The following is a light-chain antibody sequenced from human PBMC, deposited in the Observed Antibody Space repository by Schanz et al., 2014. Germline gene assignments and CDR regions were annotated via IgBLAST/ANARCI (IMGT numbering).Light chain of an antibody. J-gene: IGLJ2*01. V-gene: IGLV2-14*01. CDR3: SSYAGSYTLL. CDR1: SSDIGGRAY. Sequence: QSALTQPASVSGSPGQSITISCTGTSSDIGGRAYVSWYQQRPGKAPQLILYDVNSRPSGVSNRFSGSKSGNTASLTISGLQAEDEADYHCSSYAGSYTLLFGGGTKLTVL. CDR2: DVN.